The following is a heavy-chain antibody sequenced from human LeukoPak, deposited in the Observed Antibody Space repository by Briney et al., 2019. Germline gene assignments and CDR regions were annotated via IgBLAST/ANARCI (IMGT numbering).Heavy chain of an antibody. CDR3: ARHRKGYCSGGSCYSNWFDP. D-gene: IGHD2-15*01. CDR1: XYSFTSYW. J-gene: IGHJ5*02. CDR2: IYPGDSDT. Sequence: GXXYSFTSYWXXWVRQMPGKGLEXMGIIYPGDSDTIYSPSFQGQVTISADKSISTAYLQWSSLKASDTAMYYCARHRKGYCSGGSCYSNWFDPWGQGTLVTVSS. V-gene: IGHV5-51*01.